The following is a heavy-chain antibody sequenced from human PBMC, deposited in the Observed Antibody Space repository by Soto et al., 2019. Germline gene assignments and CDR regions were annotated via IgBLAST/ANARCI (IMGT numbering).Heavy chain of an antibody. CDR2: IIPFLSVT. CDR3: AFGSWSGETFDI. CDR1: GDTFNTYT. J-gene: IGHJ3*02. V-gene: IGHV1-69*02. Sequence: QVHLVQSGAEVKKPGSSVKVSCKASGDTFNTYTLIWVRQAPGQGLEWMGRIIPFLSVTNSAVRFQGRVAITADKSTSTAYLELTSLTSDDTAIYFCAFGSWSGETFDIWGQGTMVTVSS. D-gene: IGHD6-13*01.